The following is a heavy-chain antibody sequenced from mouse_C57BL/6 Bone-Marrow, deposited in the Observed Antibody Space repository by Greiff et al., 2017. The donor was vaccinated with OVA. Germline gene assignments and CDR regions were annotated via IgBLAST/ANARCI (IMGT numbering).Heavy chain of an antibody. Sequence: EVMLVESGGGLVQPGESLKLSCESNEYEFPSHDMSWVSKTPEKRLELVAAINSDGGSPYYTDTMQRRFIISIDNTKKSLYLKMISLRSEDTALYYCSRHDGYYWFAYWGQGTLVTVSA. CDR2: INSDGGSP. CDR3: SRHDGYYWFAY. V-gene: IGHV5-2*01. D-gene: IGHD2-3*01. J-gene: IGHJ3*01. CDR1: EYEFPSHD.